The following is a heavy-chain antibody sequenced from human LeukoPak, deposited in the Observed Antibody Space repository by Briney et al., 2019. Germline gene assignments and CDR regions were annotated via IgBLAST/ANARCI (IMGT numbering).Heavy chain of an antibody. CDR1: GYSFPSYW. Sequence: GESLKISCKGSGYSFPSYWIGWVRQMPGKGLELMGIIYPGDSDTRYSPSFQGQVTISADKSISTAYLQWSSLRASDTAMYYCARQRGDYYDSSGYCDYWGQGTLVTVSS. V-gene: IGHV5-51*01. D-gene: IGHD3-22*01. CDR3: ARQRGDYYDSSGYCDY. J-gene: IGHJ4*02. CDR2: IYPGDSDT.